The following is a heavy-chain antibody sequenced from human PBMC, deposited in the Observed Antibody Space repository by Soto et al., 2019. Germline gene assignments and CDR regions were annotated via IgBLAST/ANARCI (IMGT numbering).Heavy chain of an antibody. CDR2: INAGNGNT. CDR1: GCTFTSYA. V-gene: IGHV1-3*01. J-gene: IGHJ5*02. D-gene: IGHD3-22*01. CDR3: ASGSALGYYDSSGYSWFDP. Sequence: ASVKVSCKASGCTFTSYAMHWVRQAPGQRLEWMGWINAGNGNTKYSQKFQGRVTITRDTSASTAYMELSSLRSEDTAVYYCASGSALGYYDSSGYSWFDPWGQGTLVTVSS.